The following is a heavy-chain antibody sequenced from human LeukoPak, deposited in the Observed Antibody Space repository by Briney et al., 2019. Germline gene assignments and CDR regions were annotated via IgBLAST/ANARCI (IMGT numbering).Heavy chain of an antibody. CDR1: GFTFSDYY. Sequence: GGSLRLFCAASGFTFSDYYMSWIRQAPGKGLEWVSYISSSGSTIYYADSVKGRFTISRDNAKNSLYLQMNSLRAEDTAVYYCARDHQNYYGSGSYLGGVDYWGQGTLVTVSS. J-gene: IGHJ4*02. CDR2: ISSSGSTI. V-gene: IGHV3-11*01. CDR3: ARDHQNYYGSGSYLGGVDY. D-gene: IGHD3-10*01.